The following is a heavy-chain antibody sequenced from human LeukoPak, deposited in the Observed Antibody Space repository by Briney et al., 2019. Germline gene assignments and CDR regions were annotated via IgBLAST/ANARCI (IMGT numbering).Heavy chain of an antibody. CDR1: GYTFTGYY. CDR2: FDPEDGET. J-gene: IGHJ4*02. V-gene: IGHV1-24*01. Sequence: ASVKVSCKASGYTFTGYYMHWVRQAPGKGLEWMGGFDPEDGETIYAQKFQGRVTMTEDTSTDTAYMELSSLRSEDTAVYYCATDPRLELTSLMGYWGQGTLVTVSS. D-gene: IGHD1-7*01. CDR3: ATDPRLELTSLMGY.